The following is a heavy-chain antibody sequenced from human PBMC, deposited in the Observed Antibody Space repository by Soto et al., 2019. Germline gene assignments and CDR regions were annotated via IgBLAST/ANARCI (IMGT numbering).Heavy chain of an antibody. J-gene: IGHJ6*02. CDR1: GGTFSSYT. D-gene: IGHD3-10*01. Sequence: SVKVSCKASGGTFSSYTISWVRQAPGQGLEWMGRIIPILGIANYAQKFQGRVTITADKSTSTAYMELSSLRSEDTAVYYCASLHGSGSYEHYYYYGMDVWGQGTTVTDSS. CDR2: IIPILGIA. V-gene: IGHV1-69*02. CDR3: ASLHGSGSYEHYYYYGMDV.